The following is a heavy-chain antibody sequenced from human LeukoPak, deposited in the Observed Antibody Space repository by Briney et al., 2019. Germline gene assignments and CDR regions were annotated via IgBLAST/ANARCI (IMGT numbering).Heavy chain of an antibody. V-gene: IGHV3-30*02. CDR3: VTDFPVY. CDR1: GFTFSSYG. CDR2: IRYDGSNK. Sequence: GGSLRLSCEASGFTFSSYGMHWVRQAPGKGLEWVAFIRYDGSNKYYADSVKGRFTISRDNAKNSLYLQMNSLRVEDSAVYYCVTDFPVYWGQGTLVTVSS. J-gene: IGHJ4*02.